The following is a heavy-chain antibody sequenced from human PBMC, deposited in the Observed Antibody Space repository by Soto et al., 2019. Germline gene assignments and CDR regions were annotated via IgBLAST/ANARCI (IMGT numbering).Heavy chain of an antibody. Sequence: DEQLLESGGDLVQPGGSLRLACTASGFTFNSYFMSWVRQAPGEGLEWISAISGGGGAKYYSDSVKGRFTISRDNSNNTVYLQMNSLRADDTAVYYCAKSLTASNFRLDVWGHGTRVTVSS. CDR3: AKSLTASNFRLDV. D-gene: IGHD7-27*01. J-gene: IGHJ6*02. CDR1: GFTFNSYF. CDR2: ISGGGGAK. V-gene: IGHV3-23*01.